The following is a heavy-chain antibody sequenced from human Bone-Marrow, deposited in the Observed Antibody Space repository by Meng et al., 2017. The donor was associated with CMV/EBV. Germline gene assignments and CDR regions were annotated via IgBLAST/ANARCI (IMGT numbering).Heavy chain of an antibody. D-gene: IGHD1-26*01. CDR2: IKQDGSEK. Sequence: GGSLRLSCAASGFTFSSYWMSWVRQAPGKGLEWVANIKQDGSEKYYVDSVKGRFTISRDDSKNTLYLQMNSLKTEDTGVYYCTTDQPKWELLRFDYWGQGTLVTVSS. V-gene: IGHV3-7*03. J-gene: IGHJ4*02. CDR1: GFTFSSYW. CDR3: TTDQPKWELLRFDY.